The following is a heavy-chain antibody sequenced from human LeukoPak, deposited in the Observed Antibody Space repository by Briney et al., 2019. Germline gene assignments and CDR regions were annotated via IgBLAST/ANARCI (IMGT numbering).Heavy chain of an antibody. J-gene: IGHJ4*02. CDR2: IKQDGSEK. D-gene: IGHD3-10*01. Sequence: GGSLRLSCAASGFTFSDYYMSWVRQAPGKGLEWVANIKQDGSEKYYVDSVKGRFTISRDNAKNSLYLQMNSLRAEDTAVYYCAGNYYGSGSDSTFDYWGQGTLVTVSS. V-gene: IGHV3-7*01. CDR1: GFTFSDYY. CDR3: AGNYYGSGSDSTFDY.